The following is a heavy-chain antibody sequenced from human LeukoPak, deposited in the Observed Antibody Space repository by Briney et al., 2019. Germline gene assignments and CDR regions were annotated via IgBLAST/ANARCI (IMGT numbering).Heavy chain of an antibody. CDR2: IYYSGST. V-gene: IGHV4-39*01. Sequence: PSETLSLTCTVSGGSISSSSYYWGWIRQPPGKGLEWIGSIYYSGSTYYNPSLKSRVTISVDTSKNQFSLKLSSVTAADTAVYYCARLNYYDSSGYYGGRFFDYWGQGTLVTVSS. J-gene: IGHJ4*02. CDR3: ARLNYYDSSGYYGGRFFDY. D-gene: IGHD3-22*01. CDR1: GGSISSSSYY.